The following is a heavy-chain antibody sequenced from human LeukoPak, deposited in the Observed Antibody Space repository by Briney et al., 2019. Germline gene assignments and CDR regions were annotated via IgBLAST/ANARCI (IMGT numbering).Heavy chain of an antibody. V-gene: IGHV3-30*03. CDR3: ARDTYWSPFY. D-gene: IGHD2-8*02. CDR2: VAADDSFK. Sequence: TGRSLRLSCAASGFTFSSYGMHWVRQAPGKGLEWLAHVAADDSFKWYADSVKGRFTISRDNSESTVFLQMNSLRLEDAGVYYCARDTYWSPFYWGQGTLLTVPS. CDR1: GFTFSSYG. J-gene: IGHJ4*02.